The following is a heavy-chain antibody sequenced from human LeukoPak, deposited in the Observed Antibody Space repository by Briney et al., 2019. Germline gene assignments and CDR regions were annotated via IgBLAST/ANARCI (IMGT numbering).Heavy chain of an antibody. CDR1: GFTFSSYW. Sequence: GGSLRLSCAASGFTFSSYWMHWVRKVPGKGLVWVSRINTDGSSTSYADSVKGRFTISRDNAKNTLYLQMNSLRAEDTAVYYCARGGSGSYDNWGQGTLVTVSS. CDR3: ARGGSGSYDN. V-gene: IGHV3-74*01. CDR2: INTDGSST. J-gene: IGHJ4*02. D-gene: IGHD1-26*01.